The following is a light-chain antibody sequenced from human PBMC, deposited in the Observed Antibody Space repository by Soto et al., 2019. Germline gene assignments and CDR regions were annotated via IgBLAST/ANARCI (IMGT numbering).Light chain of an antibody. Sequence: EKVITHSPATLSVTKVERATLSCSSSQSVSSNLAWYQQKPGQAPRLLIYGASTRATGIPARLSGSGSGTEFTLTISSLQSEDFAVYYCQQYNRWPSWKFGQGTKGDI. CDR2: GAS. CDR1: QSVSSN. J-gene: IGKJ1*01. V-gene: IGKV3-15*01. CDR3: QQYNRWPSWK.